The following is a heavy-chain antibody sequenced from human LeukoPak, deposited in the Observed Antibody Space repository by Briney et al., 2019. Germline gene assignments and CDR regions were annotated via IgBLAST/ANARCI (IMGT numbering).Heavy chain of an antibody. CDR1: GYSISSSNW. Sequence: SETLSLTCAVSGYSISSSNWWGWIRQPPGKGLEWIGYIYYSGSTYYNPSLKSRVTMSVDTSKNQFSLKLSSVTAVDTAVYYCASTKSGDGYISGAFDIWGQGTMVTVSS. CDR2: IYYSGST. V-gene: IGHV4-28*01. D-gene: IGHD5-24*01. J-gene: IGHJ3*02. CDR3: ASTKSGDGYISGAFDI.